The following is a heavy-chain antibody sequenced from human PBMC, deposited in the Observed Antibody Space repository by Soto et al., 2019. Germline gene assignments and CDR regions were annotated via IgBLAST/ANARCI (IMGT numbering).Heavy chain of an antibody. CDR1: GFTFSSYS. J-gene: IGHJ4*02. CDR2: ISSSSSTI. Sequence: GGSLRLSCAASGFTFSSYSMNWVRQAPGKGLEWVSYISSSSSTIYYADSVKGRFTISRDNAKNSLYLQMNSLRAEDTAVYYCARAYGDSLYYFDYWGQGTLVTVSS. V-gene: IGHV3-48*01. D-gene: IGHD4-17*01. CDR3: ARAYGDSLYYFDY.